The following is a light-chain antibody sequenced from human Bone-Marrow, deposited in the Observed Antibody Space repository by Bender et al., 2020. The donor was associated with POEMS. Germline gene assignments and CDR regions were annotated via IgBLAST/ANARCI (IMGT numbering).Light chain of an antibody. CDR3: SSYTDSSTQV. V-gene: IGLV2-14*03. J-gene: IGLJ3*02. Sequence: QSALAQPPSVSASPGQSVTISCTGGHNDVGSYNYISWYQQHPGKAPNLIIFEVTNRPSGISDRFSGSKSGSTASLTISGLQSEDEAVYYCSSYTDSSTQVFGGGTKVTVL. CDR2: EVT. CDR1: HNDVGSYNY.